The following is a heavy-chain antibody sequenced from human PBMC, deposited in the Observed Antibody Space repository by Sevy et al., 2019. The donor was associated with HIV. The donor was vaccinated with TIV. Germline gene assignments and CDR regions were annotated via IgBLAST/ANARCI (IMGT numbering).Heavy chain of an antibody. CDR3: ARGLAALPGYYYGMDV. CDR2: ISYESDTI. J-gene: IGHJ6*02. Sequence: GGSLRLSCAASGFTFSSYSMNWVRQAPGKGLEWVSYISYESDTIYYADSVRGRFTIFRDNAKNSLSLQMNILRADDTAVYYCARGLAALPGYYYGMDVWGQGTTVTISS. V-gene: IGHV3-48*01. CDR1: GFTFSSYS. D-gene: IGHD6-6*01.